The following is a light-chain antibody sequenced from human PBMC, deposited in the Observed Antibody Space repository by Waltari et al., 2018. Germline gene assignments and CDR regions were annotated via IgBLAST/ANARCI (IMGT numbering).Light chain of an antibody. CDR1: QSINNW. V-gene: IGKV1-5*03. CDR2: KAS. CDR3: QQYETFT. Sequence: DIQMTQSPSTLSAFVGDRVSITCRASQSINNWLAWYQLKPGKAPKLLICKASTLEIGVPSRFSGTGSGTEFTLTITNLQPDDFATYYCQQYETFTFGQGTRLEIK. J-gene: IGKJ5*01.